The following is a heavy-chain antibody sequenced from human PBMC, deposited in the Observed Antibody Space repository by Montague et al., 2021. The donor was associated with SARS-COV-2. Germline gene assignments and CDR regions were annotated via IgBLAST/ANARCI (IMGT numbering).Heavy chain of an antibody. D-gene: IGHD7-27*01. V-gene: IGHV4-4*02. CDR1: GGSLSTPHY. CDR3: AFDRITRGWLDP. CDR2: VHHNGDA. J-gene: IGHJ5*02. Sequence: SETLSLTCAVSGGSLSTPHYCSWLRQPPGEGLEWIGGVHHNGDANYNTSSSGRATISVDKSKNQFSLTLTSVTAAATAVYYCAFDRITRGWLDPWGQGTLVTVSS.